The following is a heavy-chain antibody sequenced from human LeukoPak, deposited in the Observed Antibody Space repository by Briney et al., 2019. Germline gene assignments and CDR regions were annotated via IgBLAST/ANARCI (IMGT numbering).Heavy chain of an antibody. CDR3: ARGGKLGGAFDI. D-gene: IGHD7-27*01. CDR2: INCSGGST. Sequence: ASVKVSCKASGYTFTSYYIHSVRQAPGQGLEWMGIINCSGGSTSYAQKFQGRVTMTRDTSTSTAYMELSSLRSDDTAVYYCARGGKLGGAFDIWGQGTMVTVSS. CDR1: GYTFTSYY. J-gene: IGHJ3*02. V-gene: IGHV1-46*01.